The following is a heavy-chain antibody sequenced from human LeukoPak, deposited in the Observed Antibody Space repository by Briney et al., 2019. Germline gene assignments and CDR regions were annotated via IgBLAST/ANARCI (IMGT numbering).Heavy chain of an antibody. J-gene: IGHJ4*02. CDR1: VFSLRTAGMR. V-gene: IGHV2-70*04. CDR3: ARYDSSGYWFDY. Sequence: SGPALVKPTQPLTLTRTLSVFSLRTAGMRVSWIRQPQGKALEWLARIDWYDDKFYSTSLRTRLTISKDTSKNQVVLTMTNMGPVDTATYYCARYDSSGYWFDYWGQGTLVTVSS. D-gene: IGHD3-22*01. CDR2: IDWYDDK.